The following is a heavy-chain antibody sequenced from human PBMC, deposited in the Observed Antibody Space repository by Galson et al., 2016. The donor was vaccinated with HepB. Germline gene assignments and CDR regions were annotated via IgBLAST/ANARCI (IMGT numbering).Heavy chain of an antibody. Sequence: QSGAEVKKPGESLKISCKGSGYSFSKNWIGWVRKMPGKGLEWMGVIYPGDSDTRYSPSFQGQFTISADKSIDTAYLQWSSLKASDTAIYYCAREGRHPGGGLDTWGQGTLVTVSS. D-gene: IGHD3-10*01. CDR3: AREGRHPGGGLDT. CDR1: GYSFSKNW. V-gene: IGHV5-51*01. J-gene: IGHJ5*02. CDR2: IYPGDSDT.